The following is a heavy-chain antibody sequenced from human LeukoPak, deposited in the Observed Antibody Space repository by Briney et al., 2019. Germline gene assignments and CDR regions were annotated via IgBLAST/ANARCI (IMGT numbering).Heavy chain of an antibody. D-gene: IGHD3-3*01. Sequence: GGSLRLSCAASGFTFSSYSMNWVRQAPGKGLEWVSSISSSSSYIYYADSVKGRFTISRDNAKNSLYLQMNSLRAEDTVVYYCAREMFWSGYFSNLRFDYWGQGALVTVSS. CDR2: ISSSSSYI. CDR3: AREMFWSGYFSNLRFDY. V-gene: IGHV3-21*01. CDR1: GFTFSSYS. J-gene: IGHJ4*02.